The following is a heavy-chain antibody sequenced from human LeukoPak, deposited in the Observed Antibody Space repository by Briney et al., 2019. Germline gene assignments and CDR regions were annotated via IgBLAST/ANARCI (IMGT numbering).Heavy chain of an antibody. J-gene: IGHJ4*02. D-gene: IGHD3-22*01. V-gene: IGHV3-21*04. CDR1: GFTFSSYS. CDR3: ARGYYYDTSGYGSIFDY. Sequence: GGSLRLSCAASGFTFSSYSMNWVRQAPGKGLEWVSSITSSSSYIYYADSLKGRFTISRDNAKTSLFLQMNSLRAEDTAVYYCARGYYYDTSGYGSIFDYWGQGTLVTVSS. CDR2: ITSSSSYI.